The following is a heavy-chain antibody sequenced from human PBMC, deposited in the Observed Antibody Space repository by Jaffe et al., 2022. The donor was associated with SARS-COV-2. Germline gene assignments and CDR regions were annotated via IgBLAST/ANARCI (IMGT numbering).Heavy chain of an antibody. J-gene: IGHJ4*02. D-gene: IGHD4-17*01. CDR1: GFSFSNYY. Sequence: EVELVESGGGLVKPGGSLRLSCAASGFSFSNYYMSWVRQAPGKGLEWVASIKRTTEYVYYADSVRGRFTISRDNGRRSLYLQMDSLRAEDTAVYYCMREMSFDYVGPYGDFWGRGTQVTVSS. CDR2: IKRTTEYV. CDR3: MREMSFDYVGPYGDF. V-gene: IGHV3-21*02.